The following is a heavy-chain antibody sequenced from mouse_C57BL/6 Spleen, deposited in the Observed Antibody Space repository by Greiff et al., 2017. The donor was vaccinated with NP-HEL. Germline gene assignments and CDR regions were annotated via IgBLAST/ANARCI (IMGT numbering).Heavy chain of an antibody. Sequence: DVQLVESGGDLVKPGGSLKLSCAASGFTFSSYGMSWVRQTPDKRLEWVATISSGGSYTYYPDSVKGRFTISRDNAKNTLYLQMSSLKSEDTAMYYCARHGDTTADDWGQGTTLTVSS. CDR3: ARHGDTTADD. CDR2: ISSGGSYT. J-gene: IGHJ2*01. D-gene: IGHD1-2*01. V-gene: IGHV5-6*01. CDR1: GFTFSSYG.